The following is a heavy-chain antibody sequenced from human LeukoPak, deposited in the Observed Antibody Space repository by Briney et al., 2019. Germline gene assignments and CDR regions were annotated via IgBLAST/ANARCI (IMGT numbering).Heavy chain of an antibody. CDR2: ISSSSNI. Sequence: GGSLRLSCAASGFTFSTYTMNWVRLAPGKGLEWVSSISSSSNIYYADSVKGRFTISRDNAMNSVYLQMNSLRVEDTAVYYCARGYQRPDYWGQGTLITVSS. CDR3: ARGYQRPDY. V-gene: IGHV3-21*01. J-gene: IGHJ4*02. CDR1: GFTFSTYT. D-gene: IGHD2-2*01.